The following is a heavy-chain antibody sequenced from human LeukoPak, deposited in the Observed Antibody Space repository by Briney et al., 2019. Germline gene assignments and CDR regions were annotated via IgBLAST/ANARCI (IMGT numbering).Heavy chain of an antibody. D-gene: IGHD3-3*01. CDR3: ASLLRFLEWLDY. J-gene: IGHJ4*02. V-gene: IGHV3-48*03. CDR1: GFTFSSYE. Sequence: PGGSLRLSCAASGFTFSSYEMDWVRQAPGKGLEWVSYISSSGSTIYYADSVKGRFTISRVNAKNSLYLQMNSLRAEDTAVYYCASLLRFLEWLDYWGQGTLVTVSS. CDR2: ISSSGSTI.